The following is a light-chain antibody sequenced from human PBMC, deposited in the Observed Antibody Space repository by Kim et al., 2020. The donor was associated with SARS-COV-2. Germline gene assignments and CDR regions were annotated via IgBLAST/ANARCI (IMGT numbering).Light chain of an antibody. J-gene: IGLJ2*01. CDR2: YDN. CDR3: HVWESSSDHRVV. V-gene: IGLV3-21*01. Sequence: PGKTGKTTSRANSIGSKRVHWDQGNPDQAPLLVISYDNDRPSGIPELFSGSNAWNTATLTTSRVEAGDEADYYCHVWESSSDHRVVFGGGTQLTVL. CDR1: SIGSKR.